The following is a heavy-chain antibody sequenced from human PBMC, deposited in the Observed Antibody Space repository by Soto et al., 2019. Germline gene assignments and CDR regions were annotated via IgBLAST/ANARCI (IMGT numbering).Heavy chain of an antibody. V-gene: IGHV1-69*13. CDR1: GGTFSSYA. D-gene: IGHD3-22*01. J-gene: IGHJ4*02. CDR3: TRDRGRRYNDGRGYYYSAY. Sequence: SVKVSCKASGGTFSSYAISWVRQAPGQGLKWMGGFIPIFGTTNYAQKFQGRVTITADESTSTAYMELSSLRSEDTAVYYCTRDRGRRYNDGRGYYYSAYWGQGTLLTVSS. CDR2: FIPIFGTT.